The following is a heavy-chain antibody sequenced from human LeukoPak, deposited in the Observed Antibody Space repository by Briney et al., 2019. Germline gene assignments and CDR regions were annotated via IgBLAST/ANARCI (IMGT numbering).Heavy chain of an antibody. CDR3: ARGKGIAVSSLDS. D-gene: IGHD6-19*01. CDR2: ISGSGTST. Sequence: PGGSLRLSCAVSRFTFSSYALSWVSQAQGKGLEWVSGISGSGTSTYYADSVNGRFTISRDNSKNTMSLQMNSLRAEDTALYYCARGKGIAVSSLDSWGQGTLVTVSS. V-gene: IGHV3-23*01. CDR1: RFTFSSYA. J-gene: IGHJ4*02.